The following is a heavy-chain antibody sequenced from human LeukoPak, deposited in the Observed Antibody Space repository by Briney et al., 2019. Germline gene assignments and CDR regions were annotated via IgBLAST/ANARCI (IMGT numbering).Heavy chain of an antibody. D-gene: IGHD5-12*01. CDR3: ARLDPTIRSAFDI. V-gene: IGHV5-51*01. CDR1: GYSFTSYC. CDR2: IYSGDSDT. J-gene: IGHJ3*02. Sequence: EALMFFSRGAGYSFTSYCYCWLLQMPGKGLEWLGSIYSGDSDTRYSPSFQGQVTISADKSISTAYLQWSSLKASDTAMYYCARLDPTIRSAFDIWGQGTMVTVSS.